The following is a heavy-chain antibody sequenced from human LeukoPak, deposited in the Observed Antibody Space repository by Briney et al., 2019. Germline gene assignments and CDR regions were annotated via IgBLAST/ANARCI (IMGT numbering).Heavy chain of an antibody. J-gene: IGHJ5*02. CDR3: ARDSPMVRGQKARFDP. Sequence: SETLSLTCTVSGGSISSSSYYWGWILQPPGTGLEWIGSIYHSGSTYYNPSLKSRVTISVDTSKNQFSLKLSSVTAADTAVYYCARDSPMVRGQKARFDPWGQGTLVTVSS. CDR2: IYHSGST. D-gene: IGHD3-10*01. CDR1: GGSISSSSYY. V-gene: IGHV4-39*07.